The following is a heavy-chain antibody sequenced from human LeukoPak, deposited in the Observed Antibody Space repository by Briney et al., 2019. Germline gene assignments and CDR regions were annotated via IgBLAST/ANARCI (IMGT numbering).Heavy chain of an antibody. V-gene: IGHV4-34*01. CDR3: ARGSIAAVNFY. J-gene: IGHJ4*02. CDR1: GGSFSGYC. CDR2: INHSGST. Sequence: PSETLSLTCAVYGGSFSGYCWSWIRQPPGKGLEWIGEINHSGSTNYNPSLKSRVTISVDTSKNQFSLKLSSVTAADTAVYYCARGSIAAVNFYWGQGTLVTVSS. D-gene: IGHD6-13*01.